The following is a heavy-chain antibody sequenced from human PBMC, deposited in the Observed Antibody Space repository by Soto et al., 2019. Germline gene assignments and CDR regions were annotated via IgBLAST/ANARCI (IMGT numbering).Heavy chain of an antibody. CDR3: AADDVVLVPAANAPYYYYGMDV. Sequence: GASVKVSCKASGFTFTSSAVQWVRQARGQRLEWIGWIVVGSGNTNYAQKFQERVTITRDMSTSTAYMELSSLRSEDTAVYYCAADDVVLVPAANAPYYYYGMDVWG. CDR1: GFTFTSSA. CDR2: IVVGSGNT. D-gene: IGHD2-2*01. J-gene: IGHJ6*02. V-gene: IGHV1-58*01.